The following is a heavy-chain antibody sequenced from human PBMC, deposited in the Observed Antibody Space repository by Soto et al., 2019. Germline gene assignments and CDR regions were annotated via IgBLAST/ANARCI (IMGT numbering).Heavy chain of an antibody. CDR2: IHPGDSDT. J-gene: IGHJ4*02. CDR3: VRPDSNGWYDY. Sequence: ESLKISCNASGYIFTSLLICVVRQTPGRRLGWRGIIHPGDSDTSYSPSFAGEFAFSADKSINTAYLQWNRRTAADTPLYYCVRPDSNGWYDYWGQGTLVTVSS. V-gene: IGHV5-51*01. CDR1: GYIFTSLL. D-gene: IGHD6-19*01.